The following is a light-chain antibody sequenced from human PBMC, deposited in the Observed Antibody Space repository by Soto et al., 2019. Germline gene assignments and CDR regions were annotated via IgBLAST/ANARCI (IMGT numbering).Light chain of an antibody. CDR2: DAS. V-gene: IGLV2-14*03. CDR3: SSYTRFSTYV. Sequence: QSALTQPASVSGSPGQTITISCTGPGPDIGDHVYVSWYRQHPGKVPRLLIYDASNRPSGVSDRSSGSKSAKMASLTISGLQPEDEADYYCSSYTRFSTYVFGTGTKVT. J-gene: IGLJ1*01. CDR1: GPDIGDHVY.